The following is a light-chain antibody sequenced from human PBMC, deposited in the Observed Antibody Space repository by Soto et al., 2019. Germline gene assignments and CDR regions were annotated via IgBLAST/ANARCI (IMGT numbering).Light chain of an antibody. CDR3: HRSYSIPIT. Sequence: DIPINRSPSSLPAFVKDSITMVCWASQSISNWLAWYQQKPGTAPNLLIYAASSLQSGVPSRFSGSGSGTDFTLAISSVQPEYFATYYSHRSYSIPITFGRGTKVDIK. CDR2: AAS. J-gene: IGKJ4*01. CDR1: QSISNW. V-gene: IGKV1-39*01.